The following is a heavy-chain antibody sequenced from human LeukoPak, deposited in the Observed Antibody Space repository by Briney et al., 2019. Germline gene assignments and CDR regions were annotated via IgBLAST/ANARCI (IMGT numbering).Heavy chain of an antibody. CDR3: ARVFRRDGYFDY. Sequence: PSETLSLTCTVSGYSITSYYWSWIRQPPGKGLEWIGYIFYSGNTDYNPSLKSRVTISVDTSRYQFSLKLDSVTAADTAVYYCARVFRRDGYFDYWGQGTLVTVSS. CDR2: IFYSGNT. V-gene: IGHV4-59*01. CDR1: GYSITSYY. J-gene: IGHJ4*02. D-gene: IGHD5-24*01.